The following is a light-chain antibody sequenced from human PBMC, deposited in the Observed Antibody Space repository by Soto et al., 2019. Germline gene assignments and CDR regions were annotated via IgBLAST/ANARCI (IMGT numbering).Light chain of an antibody. CDR2: DAS. J-gene: IGKJ2*01. CDR1: QSVGTN. Sequence: EIVMTQSPATLSLSPGERATLSCRASQSVGTNLAWYQQKPGQAPRLLIYDASTRATGLPARFSGRVSGAEFTLTISSLQSEDFAVYYCQQYGSSPYTFGQGTKLEIK. V-gene: IGKV3-15*01. CDR3: QQYGSSPYT.